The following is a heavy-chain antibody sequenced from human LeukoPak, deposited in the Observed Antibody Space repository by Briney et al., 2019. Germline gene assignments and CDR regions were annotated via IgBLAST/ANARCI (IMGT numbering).Heavy chain of an antibody. CDR3: ARGRLRYFPT. CDR1: GFTFGDYA. Sequence: GSLRLSCTASGFTFGDYAMSWIRQPPGKGLEWIGEINHSGSTNYNPSLKSRVTISVDTSKNQFSLKLSSVTAADTAVYYCARGRLRYFPTWGQGTLVTVSS. CDR2: INHSGST. J-gene: IGHJ5*02. V-gene: IGHV4-34*01. D-gene: IGHD3-9*01.